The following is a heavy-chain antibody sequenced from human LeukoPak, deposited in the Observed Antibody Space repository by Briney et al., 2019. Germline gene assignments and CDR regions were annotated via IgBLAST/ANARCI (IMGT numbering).Heavy chain of an antibody. J-gene: IGHJ4*02. CDR2: ITSSSSFI. CDR3: ARGKGSSSGLYD. CDR1: GFTFSSYS. D-gene: IGHD6-6*01. V-gene: IGHV3-21*01. Sequence: GGSLRLSCTASGFTFSSYSMNWVRQAPGKGLEWVSSITSSSSFIYYGDSVKGRFTISRDNAKNSLYLQMNSLRAEGTAVYYCARGKGSSSGLYDWGQGTLVTVSS.